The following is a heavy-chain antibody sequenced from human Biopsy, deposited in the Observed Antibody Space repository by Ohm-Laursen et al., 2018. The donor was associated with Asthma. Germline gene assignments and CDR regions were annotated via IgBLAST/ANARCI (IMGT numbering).Heavy chain of an antibody. CDR3: AGAGQCSSTSCYNPGWFDP. CDR2: INHSGST. CDR1: GGSFSGYY. D-gene: IGHD2-2*01. Sequence: TLSLTWAVYGGSFSGYYWSWIRQPPGKGLEWVGEINHSGSTNYNPSLKSRVTISVDTSKNQFSLKLSSVTAADTAVYYCAGAGQCSSTSCYNPGWFDPWGQGTLVTVSS. J-gene: IGHJ5*02. V-gene: IGHV4-34*01.